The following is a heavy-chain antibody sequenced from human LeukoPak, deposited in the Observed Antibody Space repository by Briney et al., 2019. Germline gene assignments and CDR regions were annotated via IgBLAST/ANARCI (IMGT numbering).Heavy chain of an antibody. CDR3: ARAYCGGDCYYTFDY. V-gene: IGHV3-21*01. CDR2: ISSSSSYI. J-gene: IGHJ4*02. Sequence: GGSLRLSCAASGFTFSSYSMNWVRQAPGKGLEWVSSISSSSSYIYYADSVKGRFTISRDNAKNSLYLQMNSLRAEDTAVYYCARAYCGGDCYYTFDYWGPGTLVTVSS. CDR1: GFTFSSYS. D-gene: IGHD2-21*02.